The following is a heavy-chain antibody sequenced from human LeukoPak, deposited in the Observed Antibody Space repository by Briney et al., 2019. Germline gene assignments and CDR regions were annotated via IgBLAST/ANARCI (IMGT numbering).Heavy chain of an antibody. D-gene: IGHD1-20*01. CDR3: AHGGVTGTKY. Sequence: SGPTLVKPTQPLTLTCTFSGFSLRTNGVGVGWIRQPPGKALEWLALIYWDDDKRYSPSLKTRLSITKDTSKNQVVLTMTNVGPVDTATYYCAHGGVTGTKYWGQGTLVTVSS. CDR2: IYWDDDK. J-gene: IGHJ4*02. V-gene: IGHV2-5*02. CDR1: GFSLRTNGVG.